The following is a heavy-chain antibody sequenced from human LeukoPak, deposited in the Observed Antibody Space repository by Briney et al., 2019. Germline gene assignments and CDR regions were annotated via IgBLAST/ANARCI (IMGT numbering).Heavy chain of an antibody. V-gene: IGHV3-21*01. CDR1: GFTFSDYY. J-gene: IGHJ3*02. CDR2: ISSSSSYI. D-gene: IGHD6-19*01. CDR3: ARLAQIAVAGGAFDI. Sequence: GGSLRLSCAASGFTFSDYYMSWVRQAPGKGLEWVSSISSSSSYIYYADSVKGRFTISRDNAKNSLYLQMNSLRAEDTAVYYCARLAQIAVAGGAFDIWGQGTMVTVSS.